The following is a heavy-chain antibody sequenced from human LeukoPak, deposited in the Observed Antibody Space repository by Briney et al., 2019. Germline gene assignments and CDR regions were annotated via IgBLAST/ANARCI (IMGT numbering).Heavy chain of an antibody. CDR1: GFTFSDYW. Sequence: GGSLRLSCTASGFTFSDYWMTWVRQAPGKGLEWVANIKQDGSAKYYVDSVKGRFTISRNNAKNSLYLQMDSLRVEDTATYYCARWRGSTSERSDYWGQGTLVTVSS. CDR3: ARWRGSTSERSDY. J-gene: IGHJ4*02. CDR2: IKQDGSAK. V-gene: IGHV3-7*01. D-gene: IGHD2-2*01.